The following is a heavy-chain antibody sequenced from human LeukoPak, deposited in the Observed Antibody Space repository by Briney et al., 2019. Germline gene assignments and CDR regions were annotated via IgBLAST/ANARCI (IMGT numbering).Heavy chain of an antibody. CDR3: ATGPYCSGGSCYHLREFDY. CDR1: GYTLTELS. Sequence: APVKVSCKVSGYTLTELSMHWVRQAPGKGLEWMGGFDPEDGETIYAQKFQGRVTMTEDTSTDTAYMELSSLRSEDTAVYYCATGPYCSGGSCYHLREFDYWGQGTLVTVSS. V-gene: IGHV1-24*01. D-gene: IGHD2-15*01. J-gene: IGHJ4*02. CDR2: FDPEDGET.